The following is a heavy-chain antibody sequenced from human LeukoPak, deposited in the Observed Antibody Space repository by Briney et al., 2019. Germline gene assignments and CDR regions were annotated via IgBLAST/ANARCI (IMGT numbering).Heavy chain of an antibody. J-gene: IGHJ4*02. CDR3: ARGYSGTYRIDY. V-gene: IGHV3-74*01. D-gene: IGHD1-26*01. CDR1: GFTFSSYW. Sequence: GGSLRLSCAASGFTFSSYWMHWVRQAPGKGLVWVSRINSDGSSTSYADSVKGRFTISRDNAKNTLSLQMNRLRADDTAVYYCARGYSGTYRIDYWGQGTLVTVSS. CDR2: INSDGSST.